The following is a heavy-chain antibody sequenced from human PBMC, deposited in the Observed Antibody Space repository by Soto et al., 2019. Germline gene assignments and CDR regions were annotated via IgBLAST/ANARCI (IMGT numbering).Heavy chain of an antibody. D-gene: IGHD3-22*01. CDR2: ISGSGVST. CDR3: AKHSSGFYYVNSFDY. Sequence: EVQLLESGGGLVQPGGSLRLSCAASGFTFSSYAMSWVRQAPGKGLEWVSGISGSGVSTYYADSVKGRFTISRDNFRNTLYLQMNSLRAEDTAVYYCAKHSSGFYYVNSFDYWGQGTLVTVSS. CDR1: GFTFSSYA. V-gene: IGHV3-23*01. J-gene: IGHJ4*02.